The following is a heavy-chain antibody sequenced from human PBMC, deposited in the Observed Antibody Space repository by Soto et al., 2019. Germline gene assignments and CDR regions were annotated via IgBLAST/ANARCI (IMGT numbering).Heavy chain of an antibody. D-gene: IGHD3-3*01. V-gene: IGHV4-59*01. CDR1: GGSISSYY. Sequence: SETLSLTCPVSGGSISSYYWSWIRQPPGKGLEWIGYIYYSGSTNYNPSLKSRVTISVDTSKNQFSLKLSSVTAADTAVYYCASGIYDFWTADYWGQGTLVTVSS. CDR2: IYYSGST. CDR3: ASGIYDFWTADY. J-gene: IGHJ4*02.